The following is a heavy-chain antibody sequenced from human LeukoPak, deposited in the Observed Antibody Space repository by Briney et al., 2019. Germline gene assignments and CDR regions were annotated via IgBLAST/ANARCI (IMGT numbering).Heavy chain of an antibody. CDR2: ISSSGSTI. D-gene: IGHD2-2*03. CDR1: GFTFSSYE. Sequence: SGGSLRLSCAASGFTFSSYEMNWVRQAPGKGLEWVSYISSSGSTIYYADSVKGRFTISRDNAKNSLYLQMNSLRAEDTAVYYCARAVGYCSSTSCSSRYFDYWGQGTLVTVSS. J-gene: IGHJ4*02. V-gene: IGHV3-48*03. CDR3: ARAVGYCSSTSCSSRYFDY.